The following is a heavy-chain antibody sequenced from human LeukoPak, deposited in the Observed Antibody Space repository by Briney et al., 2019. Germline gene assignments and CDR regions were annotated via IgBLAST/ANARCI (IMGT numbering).Heavy chain of an antibody. CDR1: GGSISRYF. J-gene: IGHJ4*02. V-gene: IGHV4-34*01. D-gene: IGHD3-10*01. CDR2: IDDKGKT. CDR3: ASLHQVRGVTVFDY. Sequence: SETLSLTCTVSGGSISRYFWSWIRQPPGKGLEWIGEIDDKGKTNYNPSLKSRGTISVDRSKSQISLRLTSVTAADTAVYYCASLHQVRGVTVFDYWGPGNLVTVSS.